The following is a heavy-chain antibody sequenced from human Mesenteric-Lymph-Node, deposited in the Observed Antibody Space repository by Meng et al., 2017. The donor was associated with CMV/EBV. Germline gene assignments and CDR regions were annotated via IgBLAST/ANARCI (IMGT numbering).Heavy chain of an antibody. CDR1: GYTFTGYY. CDR2: INPNSGGT. Sequence: ASVKVSCKASGYTFTGYYMHWVRQAPGQGLEWMGWINPNSGGTNYAQKFQGRVTMTRDTSISTAYMELSRPRSDDTAVYYCARGYMKYCSSTSCRGAWFDPWGQGTLVTVSS. V-gene: IGHV1-2*02. J-gene: IGHJ5*02. D-gene: IGHD2-2*01. CDR3: ARGYMKYCSSTSCRGAWFDP.